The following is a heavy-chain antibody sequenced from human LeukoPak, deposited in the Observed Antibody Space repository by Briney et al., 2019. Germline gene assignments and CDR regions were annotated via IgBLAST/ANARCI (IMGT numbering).Heavy chain of an antibody. J-gene: IGHJ3*01. CDR2: ISGSGGST. CDR1: GFTFSSYA. CDR3: AKDLPRPDGYQPAPAL. V-gene: IGHV3-23*01. D-gene: IGHD5-24*01. Sequence: GGSLRLSCAASGFTFSSYAMSWVRQAPGKGLEWVSAISGSGGSTYYADSVKGRFTISRDNSKNTLYLQMNSLRAEDTAVYYCAKDLPRPDGYQPAPALWGQGTMVTVSS.